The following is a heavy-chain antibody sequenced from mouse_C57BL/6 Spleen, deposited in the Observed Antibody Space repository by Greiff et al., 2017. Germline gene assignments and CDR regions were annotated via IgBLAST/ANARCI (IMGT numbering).Heavy chain of an antibody. V-gene: IGHV1-50*01. CDR2: IDPSDSYT. J-gene: IGHJ3*01. D-gene: IGHD2-10*02. Sequence: QVQLQQPGAELVKPGASVKLSCKASGYTFTSYWMQWVKQRPGQGLEWIGEIDPSDSYTNYNQKFKGKATLTVDTSSSTAYMPLSSLTSEDSAVYYCARSRYAQVAYWGQGTLVTVSA. CDR1: GYTFTSYW. CDR3: ARSRYAQVAY.